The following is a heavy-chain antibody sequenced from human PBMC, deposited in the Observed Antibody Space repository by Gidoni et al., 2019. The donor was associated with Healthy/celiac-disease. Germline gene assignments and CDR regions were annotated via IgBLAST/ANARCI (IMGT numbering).Heavy chain of an antibody. J-gene: IGHJ5*02. D-gene: IGHD3-22*01. CDR2: IIHIFGTA. CDR1: GGTFSSYA. V-gene: IGHV1-69*06. CDR3: ARAGDEGYYDSSGYFDNWFDP. Sequence: QVQLVQSGAEVKKPGSSVKVSCKASGGTFSSYAISWVRQAPGQGLEWMGGIIHIFGTANYAQKFQGRVTITADKSTSTAYMELSSLRSEDTAVYYCARAGDEGYYDSSGYFDNWFDPWGQGTLVTVSS.